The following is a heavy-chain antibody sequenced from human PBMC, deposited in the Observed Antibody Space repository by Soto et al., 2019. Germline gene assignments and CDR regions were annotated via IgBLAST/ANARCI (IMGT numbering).Heavy chain of an antibody. CDR2: ISAYNGNT. V-gene: IGHV1-18*01. CDR3: ARVMRYCISTSCYGAYYYYGMDV. CDR1: GYTFTSYG. Sequence: QVQLVQSGAEVKKPGASVKVSCKASGYTFTSYGISWVRQAPGQGLEWMGWISAYNGNTNYAQKLQGRVTMTTATSTSTAYMELRSLRSDDTAVYYCARVMRYCISTSCYGAYYYYGMDVWGQGTTVTVSS. D-gene: IGHD2-2*01. J-gene: IGHJ6*02.